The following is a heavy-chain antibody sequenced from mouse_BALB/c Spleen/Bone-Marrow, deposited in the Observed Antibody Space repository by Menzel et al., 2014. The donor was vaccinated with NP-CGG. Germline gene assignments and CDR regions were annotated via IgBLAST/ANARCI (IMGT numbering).Heavy chain of an antibody. J-gene: IGHJ1*01. Sequence: QVQLQQSGAELVRPGASVTLSCKASGYTFTDYEMHWVKQTPVHGLEWIGAIDPETGGTAYNQKFKGKATLTADKSSITAYMELRSLTSEDSAVYYCTRDGSSRWYFDVWGAGTTVTVSS. CDR2: IDPETGGT. CDR3: TRDGSSRWYFDV. CDR1: GYTFTDYE. V-gene: IGHV1-15*01. D-gene: IGHD1-1*01.